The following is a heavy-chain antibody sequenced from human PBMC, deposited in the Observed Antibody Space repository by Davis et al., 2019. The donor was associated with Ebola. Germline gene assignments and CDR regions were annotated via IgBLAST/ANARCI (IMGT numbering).Heavy chain of an antibody. CDR2: IKQDGSEE. V-gene: IGHV3-7*03. D-gene: IGHD3-16*02. Sequence: GGSLRLSCAASGFILRDYWMSWVRQAPGKGLEWVASIKQDGSEEDYVNSVKGRFSISRDNAKNSLYLQMNSLRAEDTALYYCAKDRGYPGYYYYYGMDVWGKGTTVTVSS. CDR1: GFILRDYW. J-gene: IGHJ6*04. CDR3: AKDRGYPGYYYYYGMDV.